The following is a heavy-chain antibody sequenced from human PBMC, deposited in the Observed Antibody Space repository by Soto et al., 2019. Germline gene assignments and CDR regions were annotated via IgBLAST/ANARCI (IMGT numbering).Heavy chain of an antibody. J-gene: IGHJ4*02. D-gene: IGHD6-19*01. CDR3: AHRPAVAGTNVFDY. CDR2: IYWDDDK. V-gene: IGHV2-5*02. Sequence: SGPTLVNPTQTLTLTCTFSGFSLSTSGVGVGWIRQPPGKALEWLALIYWDDDKRYSPSLKSRLTIPKDTSKNQVVLKMTNMDPVDTATYYCAHRPAVAGTNVFDYWGQGTLVTVSS. CDR1: GFSLSTSGVG.